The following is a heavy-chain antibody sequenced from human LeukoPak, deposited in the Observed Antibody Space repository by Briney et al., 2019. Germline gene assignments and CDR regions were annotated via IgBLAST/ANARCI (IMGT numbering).Heavy chain of an antibody. CDR3: ARHGAARVITMVRGVISY. D-gene: IGHD3-10*01. CDR1: GGSISSTSYY. CDR2: IYYSGRT. V-gene: IGHV4-39*01. J-gene: IGHJ4*02. Sequence: PSETLSLTCTVSGGSISSTSYYWGWIRQPPGKGLEWIGSIYYSGRTYYNPSLKSRVTISVDTSKNQFSLKLSSVTAADTAVYYCARHGAARVITMVRGVISYWGQGTLVTVSS.